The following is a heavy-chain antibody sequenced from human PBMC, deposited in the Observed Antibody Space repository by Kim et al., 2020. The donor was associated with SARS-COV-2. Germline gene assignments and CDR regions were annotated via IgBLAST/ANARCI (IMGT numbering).Heavy chain of an antibody. Sequence: SETLSLTCSISGGSITTDCWFWIRQAAGKRLEWMGRMCASGESNYNPSLKSRLTMSVDTSKNQFSLKLSSVTAADTAVYYCTTRVNIIRGLSGWGYNIDVWGQGTTVTVSS. D-gene: IGHD5-12*01. V-gene: IGHV4-4*07. CDR2: MCASGES. CDR3: TTRVNIIRGLSGWGYNIDV. J-gene: IGHJ6*02. CDR1: GGSITTDC.